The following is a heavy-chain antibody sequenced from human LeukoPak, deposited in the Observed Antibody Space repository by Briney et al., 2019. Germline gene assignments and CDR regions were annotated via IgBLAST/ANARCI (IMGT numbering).Heavy chain of an antibody. D-gene: IGHD1-26*01. Sequence: GGSLRLSCAASGFTFSSYEMNWVRQAPGKGLEWVSYISSSGSTIYYADSVKGRFTISRDNSKNTLYLQMNSLRAEDTAIYYCAKEYTGTFSPFPSYFDNWGQGTLVTVSS. J-gene: IGHJ4*02. V-gene: IGHV3-48*03. CDR3: AKEYTGTFSPFPSYFDN. CDR2: ISSSGSTI. CDR1: GFTFSSYE.